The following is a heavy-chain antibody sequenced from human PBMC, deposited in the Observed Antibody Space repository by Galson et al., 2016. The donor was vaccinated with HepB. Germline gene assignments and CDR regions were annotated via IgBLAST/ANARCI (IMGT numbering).Heavy chain of an antibody. J-gene: IGHJ6*02. CDR3: ARTRLTSRPRFSYGMDV. D-gene: IGHD1-1*01. Sequence: SVKVSCKASGGIIGSYSISWVRQAPGHGLEWMGGTIPIFGTTNCTQKFQGRVTFTADESMNIVYMDLSSLTSDDTAVYYCARTRLTSRPRFSYGMDVWGQGTTVTVSS. CDR2: TIPIFGTT. CDR1: GGIIGSYS. V-gene: IGHV1-69*13.